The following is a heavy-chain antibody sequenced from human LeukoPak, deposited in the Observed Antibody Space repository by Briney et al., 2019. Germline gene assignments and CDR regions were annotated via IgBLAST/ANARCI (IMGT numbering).Heavy chain of an antibody. CDR1: GFTFSSYG. J-gene: IGHJ3*02. Sequence: GGSLRLSCAASGFTFSSYGMHWVRQAPGKGLEWVAVISYDGSNKGYADSVKGRFTISRDNSKNTLYLQMNSLRAEDTAVYYCAKDSNYYDSSGYYYGAFDIWGQGTMVTVSS. V-gene: IGHV3-30*18. CDR2: ISYDGSNK. D-gene: IGHD3-22*01. CDR3: AKDSNYYDSSGYYYGAFDI.